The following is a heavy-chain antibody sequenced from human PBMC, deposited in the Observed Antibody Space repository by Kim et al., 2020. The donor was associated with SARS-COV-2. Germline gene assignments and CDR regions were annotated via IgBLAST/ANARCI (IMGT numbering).Heavy chain of an antibody. CDR3: ARDKTGDPKPLFDY. CDR1: GYTFTGYY. Sequence: ASVKVSCKTSGYTFTGYYLHWVRQAPGQGLEWMGWINPHSGDTKHAQKFQGRVTMTRDTSINTAHMDLSRLRSDDTALYYCARDKTGDPKPLFDYWGQGTLVTVSS. J-gene: IGHJ4*01. CDR2: INPHSGDT. D-gene: IGHD7-27*01. V-gene: IGHV1-2*02.